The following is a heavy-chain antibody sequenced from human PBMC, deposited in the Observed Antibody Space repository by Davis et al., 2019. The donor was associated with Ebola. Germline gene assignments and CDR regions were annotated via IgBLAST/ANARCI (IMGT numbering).Heavy chain of an antibody. Sequence: MPSETLSLTCTVSGGSVTSRAYYWGWIRQTPGKGLEWIGNINHSGTTYYNPSLKSRVTISADASRSQISLSLSSVTAADTAVYYCVRHGNIVVLLASPEDFQHWGQGTLVTVSS. D-gene: IGHD2-21*01. J-gene: IGHJ1*01. CDR3: VRHGNIVVLLASPEDFQH. CDR1: GGSVTSRAYY. V-gene: IGHV4-39*01. CDR2: INHSGTT.